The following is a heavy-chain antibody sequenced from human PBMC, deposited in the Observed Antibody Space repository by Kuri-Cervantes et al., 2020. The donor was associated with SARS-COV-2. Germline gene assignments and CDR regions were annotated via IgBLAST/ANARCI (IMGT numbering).Heavy chain of an antibody. CDR1: GFTFSSYS. CDR3: ARGIAVAGTGGFDY. V-gene: IGHV3-21*01. CDR2: ISNSSSYI. D-gene: IGHD6-19*01. Sequence: GGSLRLSCAASGFTFSSYSMNWVRQAPGKGLEWVSSISNSSSYIYYADSVKGRFTISRDNSKNSLYLQMNSLRAGDTAVYYCARGIAVAGTGGFDYWGQGTLVTVSS. J-gene: IGHJ4*02.